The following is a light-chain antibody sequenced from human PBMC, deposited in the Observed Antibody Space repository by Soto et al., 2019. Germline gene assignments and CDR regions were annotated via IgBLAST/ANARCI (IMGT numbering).Light chain of an antibody. V-gene: IGKV3-20*01. Sequence: EIVLTQSPGTLSLSPGERATLSCRASQTVSSTYLVWYQQKPGQAPRLLIYGASSRAPGVSDRFSGSGSGTDFTRTISRLEPEDFAVYYCHQCGNSWWTFGQGTKVEIK. CDR3: HQCGNSWWT. J-gene: IGKJ1*01. CDR1: QTVSSTY. CDR2: GAS.